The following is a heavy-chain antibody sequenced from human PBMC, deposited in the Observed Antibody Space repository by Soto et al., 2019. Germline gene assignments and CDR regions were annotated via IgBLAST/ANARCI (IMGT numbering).Heavy chain of an antibody. CDR2: IYYSGST. D-gene: IGHD7-27*01. V-gene: IGHV4-59*01. J-gene: IGHJ1*01. Sequence: PSETLSLTCTVSGGSISSYYWRWIRQPPGKGLEWIGYIYYSGSTNYNPSLKSRVTISVDTSKNQFSLKLSSVTAADTAVYYCARGWGGYFQHWGQGTLVTVSS. CDR3: ARGWGGYFQH. CDR1: GGSISSYY.